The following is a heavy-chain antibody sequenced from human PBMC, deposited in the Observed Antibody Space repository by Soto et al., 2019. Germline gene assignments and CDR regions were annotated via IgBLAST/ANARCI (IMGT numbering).Heavy chain of an antibody. CDR3: AAEGYGSGSYLSRYYYYYGMDV. CDR1: GFTFTSSA. Sequence: ASGKVSCKASGFTFTSSAVQWVRQARGQRLEWIGWIVVGSGNTNYAQKFQERVTITRDMSTSTAYMELSSLRSEDTAVYYCAAEGYGSGSYLSRYYYYYGMDVWG. D-gene: IGHD3-10*01. J-gene: IGHJ6*02. CDR2: IVVGSGNT. V-gene: IGHV1-58*01.